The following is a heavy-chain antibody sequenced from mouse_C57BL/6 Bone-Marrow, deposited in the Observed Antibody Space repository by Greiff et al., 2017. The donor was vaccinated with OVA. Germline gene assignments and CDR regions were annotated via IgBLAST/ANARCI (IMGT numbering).Heavy chain of an antibody. CDR2: IYPGSGST. Sequence: VQLQQSGAELVKPGASVKMSCKASGYTFTSYWITWVKQRPGQGLEWIGDIYPGSGSTNYNEKFKSKATLTVDTSSSTAYMQLSSLTSEDSAVYYCARWNYADYGSSYWGQGTTLTVSS. V-gene: IGHV1-55*01. CDR1: GYTFTSYW. CDR3: ARWNYADYGSSY. J-gene: IGHJ2*01. D-gene: IGHD1-1*01.